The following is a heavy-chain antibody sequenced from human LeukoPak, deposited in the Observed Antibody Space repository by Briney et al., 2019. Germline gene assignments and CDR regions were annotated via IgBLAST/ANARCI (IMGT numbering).Heavy chain of an antibody. J-gene: IGHJ6*02. CDR1: GGSISSYY. CDR3: AGEASGYYDFWSGYPSYYYYGMDV. V-gene: IGHV4-4*07. CDR2: IYTSGST. D-gene: IGHD3-3*01. Sequence: SETLSLTCTVSGGSISSYYWSWIRQPAGKGLEWIGRIYTSGSTNYNPSLKSRVTMSVDTSKNQFSLKLSSVTAADTAVYYCAGEASGYYDFWSGYPSYYYYGMDVWGQGTTVTVSS.